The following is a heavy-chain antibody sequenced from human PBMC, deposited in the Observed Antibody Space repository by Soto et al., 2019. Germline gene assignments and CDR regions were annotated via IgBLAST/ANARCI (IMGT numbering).Heavy chain of an antibody. V-gene: IGHV4-59*08. Sequence: QVQLQESGPGLVKPSETLSLTCTVSGGSISSYYWSWIRQPPGKGLEWIGYIYYSGSTNYNPSLKSRCTITVDTSKTQFSLNLSSVTAADTAVYYCARRWGGCFDYWGQGTLVTVSS. J-gene: IGHJ4*02. CDR1: GGSISSYY. CDR2: IYYSGST. D-gene: IGHD3-16*01. CDR3: ARRWGGCFDY.